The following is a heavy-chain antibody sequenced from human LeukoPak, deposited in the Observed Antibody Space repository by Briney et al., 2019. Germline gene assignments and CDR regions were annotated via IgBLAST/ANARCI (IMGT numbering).Heavy chain of an antibody. CDR1: GGSISSYY. CDR3: ATGTFGGDAYYYYYYMDV. D-gene: IGHD3-16*01. V-gene: IGHV4-59*01. Sequence: SETLSLTCTVSGGSISSYYWSWIRQPPGKGLEGRGDIYYSGSTNYNPSLKSRVTISVDTSKNQCSLQLSSVTAADTAVYYCATGTFGGDAYYYYYYMDVWGNGTTVTISS. J-gene: IGHJ6*03. CDR2: IYYSGST.